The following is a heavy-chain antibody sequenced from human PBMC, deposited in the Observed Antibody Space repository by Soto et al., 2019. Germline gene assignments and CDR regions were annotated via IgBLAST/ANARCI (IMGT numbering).Heavy chain of an antibody. CDR1: GFTFSSYA. V-gene: IGHV3-30-3*01. J-gene: IGHJ5*02. CDR2: ISYDGSNK. D-gene: IGHD2-2*01. Sequence: GGSLRLSCAASGFTFSSYAMHWVRQAPGKGLEWVAVISYDGSNKYYADSVKGRFTISRDNSKNTLYLQMNSLRAEDTAVYYCTTVGGPPQPAIDIVVVPAAMPHPQKRLCWFDHWGQGT. CDR3: TTVGGPPQPAIDIVVVPAAMPHPQKRLCWFDH.